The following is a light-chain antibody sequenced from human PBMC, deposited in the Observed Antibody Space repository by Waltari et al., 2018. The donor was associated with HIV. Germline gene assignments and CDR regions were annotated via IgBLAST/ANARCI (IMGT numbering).Light chain of an antibody. J-gene: IGLJ2*01. V-gene: IGLV1-40*01. CDR2: GDS. CDR3: QSYDSSLSTAVV. Sequence: QSVLTQPPSVSGAPGQRVTISCTGSSSNIGAGFGVHWYQQLPGTAPKLLSYGDSNRPSGFPDRFSGSKSGTSASLAITGLQSEDEADYYCQSYDSSLSTAVVFGGGTKLTVL. CDR1: SSNIGAGFG.